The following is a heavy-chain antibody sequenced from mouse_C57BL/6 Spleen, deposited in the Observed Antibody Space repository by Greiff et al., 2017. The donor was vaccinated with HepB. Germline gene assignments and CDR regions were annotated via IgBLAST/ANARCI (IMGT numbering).Heavy chain of an antibody. Sequence: EVQLVESGGGLVKPGGSLKLSCAASGFTFSDYGMHWVRQAPEKGLEWVAYISSGSSTTYYADTVKGRFTISRDNAKNTLFLQMTSLRSEDTAMYYCARNYEGFAYWGQGTLVTVSA. J-gene: IGHJ3*01. D-gene: IGHD2-3*01. V-gene: IGHV5-17*01. CDR3: ARNYEGFAY. CDR1: GFTFSDYG. CDR2: ISSGSSTT.